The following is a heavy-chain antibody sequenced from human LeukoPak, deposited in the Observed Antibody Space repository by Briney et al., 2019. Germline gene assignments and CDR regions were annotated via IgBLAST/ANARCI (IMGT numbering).Heavy chain of an antibody. CDR2: INHSGST. CDR3: ARAGVYYDILTGYSEAYFDY. J-gene: IGHJ4*02. D-gene: IGHD3-9*01. Sequence: SETLSLTCAVYGGSFSGYYWSWIRQPPGKGLEWIGEINHSGSTNYNPSLKSRVTISVDTSKNQFSLKLSSVTAADTAVYYCARAGVYYDILTGYSEAYFDYWGQGTLVTVSS. V-gene: IGHV4-34*01. CDR1: GGSFSGYY.